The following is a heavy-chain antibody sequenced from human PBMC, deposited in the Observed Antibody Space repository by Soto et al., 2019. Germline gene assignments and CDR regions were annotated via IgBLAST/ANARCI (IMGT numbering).Heavy chain of an antibody. CDR1: GGTFSRHA. J-gene: IGHJ5*02. CDR3: ARAAIHGSSWYFWFDP. CDR2: IIPLFGTT. V-gene: IGHV1-69*01. D-gene: IGHD6-13*01. Sequence: QVQLVQSGSEVKMPGSSVKVSCKTSGGTFSRHAIHSVLQSPGQGLEWRGGIIPLFGTTNYAQKFKGRVTISADDSTSTAYMELSSLTSEDAAVYYCARAAIHGSSWYFWFDPWGQGTLVTVSS.